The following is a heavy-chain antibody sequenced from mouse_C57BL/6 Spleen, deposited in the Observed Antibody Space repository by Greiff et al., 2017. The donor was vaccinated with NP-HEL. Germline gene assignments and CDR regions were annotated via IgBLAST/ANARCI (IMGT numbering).Heavy chain of an antibody. CDR2: IYPGDGDT. D-gene: IGHD1-1*01. Sequence: VQLQESGPELVKPGASVKISCKASGYAFSSSWMNWVKQRPGKGLEWIGRIYPGDGDTNYNGKVKGKATLTADKSSSTAYMKISSLTSEDSAVYFCARLTTVVQYYYAMDYWGQGTSVTVSS. CDR1: GYAFSSSW. CDR3: ARLTTVVQYYYAMDY. J-gene: IGHJ4*01. V-gene: IGHV1-82*01.